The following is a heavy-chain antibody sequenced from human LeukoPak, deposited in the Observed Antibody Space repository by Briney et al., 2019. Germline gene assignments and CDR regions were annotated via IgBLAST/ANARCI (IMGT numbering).Heavy chain of an antibody. D-gene: IGHD3-22*01. J-gene: IGHJ5*02. CDR1: GYTFTGYY. CDR3: AAGLGESSGYYYVFGLS. V-gene: IGHV1-2*02. CDR2: INPNSGNT. Sequence: ASVKVSCKASGYTFTGYYMHWVRQAPGQGLEWMGWINPNSGNTNYAQKFQERVTITRDMSTSTAYMELSSLRSEDTAVYYCAAGLGESSGYYYVFGLSWGQGTLVTVSS.